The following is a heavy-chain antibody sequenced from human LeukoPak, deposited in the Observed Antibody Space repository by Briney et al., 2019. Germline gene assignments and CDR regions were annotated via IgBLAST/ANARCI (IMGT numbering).Heavy chain of an antibody. D-gene: IGHD3-10*01. CDR2: IRYDGSNK. J-gene: IGHJ4*02. Sequence: GGSLRLSCAASGFTFSSYGMHWVRQAPGKGLEWVAFIRYDGSNKYYADSVKGRFTISRDNSKNTLYLQMNSLRAEDTAVYYCAKEKVYGSGRFDYWGQGTLVTVSS. CDR3: AKEKVYGSGRFDY. V-gene: IGHV3-30*02. CDR1: GFTFSSYG.